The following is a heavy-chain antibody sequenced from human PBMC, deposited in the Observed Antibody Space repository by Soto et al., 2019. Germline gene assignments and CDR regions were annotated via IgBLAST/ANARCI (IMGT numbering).Heavy chain of an antibody. CDR3: ARDSLSRSRLGMDV. V-gene: IGHV1-69*01. J-gene: IGHJ6*02. CDR1: GGTFSSYA. D-gene: IGHD6-13*01. Sequence: QVQLVQSGAEVKKPGSSVKVSCKASGGTFSSYAISWVRQAHGQGLEWMGGSIPIFGTANYAQKFQGRVTITADECTSTAYMEPGSLISEDRAVYYCARDSLSRSRLGMDVWGQGTTVTGSS. CDR2: SIPIFGTA.